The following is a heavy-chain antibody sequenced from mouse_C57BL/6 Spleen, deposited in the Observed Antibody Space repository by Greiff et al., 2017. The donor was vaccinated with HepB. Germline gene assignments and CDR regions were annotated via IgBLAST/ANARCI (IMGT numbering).Heavy chain of an antibody. CDR1: GYSITSGYY. D-gene: IGHD2-5*01. CDR3: ARGDYSNYWFAY. CDR2: ISYDGSN. J-gene: IGHJ3*01. V-gene: IGHV3-6*01. Sequence: DVKLQESGPGLVKPSQSLSLTCSVTGYSITSGYYWNWIRQFPGNKLEWMGYISYDGSNNYNPSLKNRISITRDTSKNQFFLKLNSVTTEDTATYYCARGDYSNYWFAYWGQGTLVTVSA.